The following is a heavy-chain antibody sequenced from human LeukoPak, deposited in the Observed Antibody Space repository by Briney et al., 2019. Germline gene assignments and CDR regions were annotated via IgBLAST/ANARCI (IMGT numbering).Heavy chain of an antibody. J-gene: IGHJ4*02. Sequence: PGRSLRLSCAASGFTFSSYGMHWVRQAPGKGLEWVAVIWYDGSNKYYADSVKGRFTISRDNSRNTLYLQMNSLRAEDTAVYYYARDFYGGLIDYWGQGTLVTVSS. CDR1: GFTFSSYG. CDR2: IWYDGSNK. V-gene: IGHV3-33*01. CDR3: ARDFYGGLIDY. D-gene: IGHD4-23*01.